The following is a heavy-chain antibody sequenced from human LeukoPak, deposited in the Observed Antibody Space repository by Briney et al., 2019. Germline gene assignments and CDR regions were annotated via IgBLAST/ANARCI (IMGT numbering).Heavy chain of an antibody. CDR2: ISGSGSA. D-gene: IGHD1-26*01. J-gene: IGHJ4*02. CDR1: GFTLSSYA. Sequence: GVSLRLFCAASGFTLSSYAMNWVRQAPGKGLEWGSGISGSGSAYYADSVKGRFSISSDKSKNTVYLQMDSLRAEDTAVYYCAKRGAEVGASVAPGDYWGQGTLLTVSS. CDR3: AKRGAEVGASVAPGDY. V-gene: IGHV3-23*01.